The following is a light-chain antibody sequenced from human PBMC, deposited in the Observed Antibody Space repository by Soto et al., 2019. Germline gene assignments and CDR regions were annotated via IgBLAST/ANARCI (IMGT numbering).Light chain of an antibody. CDR3: SSYADHNTVL. J-gene: IGLJ2*01. Sequence: QSALTQPPSASGSPGQSVTFSCTGTSSDVGGYNYVSWHQQHPGKVPKLMIYEVNKRPSGVPDRFSGSKSGNTASLTVSGLLAEDEADYYCSSYADHNTVLFGGGTKVTVL. CDR2: EVN. CDR1: SSDVGGYNY. V-gene: IGLV2-8*01.